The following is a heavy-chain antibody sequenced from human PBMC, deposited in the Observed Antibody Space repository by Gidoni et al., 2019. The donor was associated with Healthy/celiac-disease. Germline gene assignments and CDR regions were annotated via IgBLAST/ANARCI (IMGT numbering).Heavy chain of an antibody. CDR2: IYYSGST. CDR1: GGSISSYY. V-gene: IGHV4-59*01. CDR3: ARAYAYDAFDI. J-gene: IGHJ3*02. Sequence: QVQLQASGPGLVKPSETLSLTCTVSGGSISSYYWSWIRQPPGKGLEWIGYIYYSGSTNYNPSLKSRVTISVDTSKNQFSLKLSSVTAADTAVYYCARAYAYDAFDIWGQGTMVTVSS.